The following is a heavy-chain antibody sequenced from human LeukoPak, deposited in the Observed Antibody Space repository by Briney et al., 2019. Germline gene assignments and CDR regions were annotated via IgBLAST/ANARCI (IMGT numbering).Heavy chain of an antibody. V-gene: IGHV3-23*01. CDR3: TGAQYYDSSGYIV. CDR2: LSGTGGGT. Sequence: PGGSLRLSCAASGFTFGTYAMTWVRQAPGKGLEWVSSLSGTGGGTYYADSVKGRFTISRDNSKNTLYLQMNSLRAEDTAVYYCTGAQYYDSSGYIVWGQGTLVTVSS. D-gene: IGHD3-22*01. J-gene: IGHJ4*02. CDR1: GFTFGTYA.